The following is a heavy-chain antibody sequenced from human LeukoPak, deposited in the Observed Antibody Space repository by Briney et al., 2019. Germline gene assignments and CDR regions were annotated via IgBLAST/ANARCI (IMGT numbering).Heavy chain of an antibody. J-gene: IGHJ4*02. D-gene: IGHD1-20*01. CDR2: INHSGST. CDR3: ARGRITGSGPYFDY. Sequence: PSETLSLTCAVYGGSFSGYYWSWIRQPPGKGLEWIGEINHSGSTNYSPSLKSRVTISVDTSKNQFSLKLSSVTAADTAVYYCARGRITGSGPYFDYWGQGTLVTVSS. CDR1: GGSFSGYY. V-gene: IGHV4-34*01.